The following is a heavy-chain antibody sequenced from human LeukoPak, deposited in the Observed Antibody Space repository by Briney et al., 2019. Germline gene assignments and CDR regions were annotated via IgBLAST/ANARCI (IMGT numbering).Heavy chain of an antibody. Sequence: GSLILSCAASGFSFSYYWMHWVRQGSGKGPVWVSRIIGDGTRTDYADSVKGRFTISRDNSKNAFLQMNSLRAEDTAVYYCARDYDTSGSYFDFFDYWGQGTLVTVSS. D-gene: IGHD3-22*01. V-gene: IGHV3-74*01. CDR1: GFSFSYYW. CDR2: IIGDGTRT. CDR3: ARDYDTSGSYFDFFDY. J-gene: IGHJ4*02.